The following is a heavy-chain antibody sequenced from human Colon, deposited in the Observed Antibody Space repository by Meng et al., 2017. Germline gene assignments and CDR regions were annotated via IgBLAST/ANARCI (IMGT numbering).Heavy chain of an antibody. Sequence: QVQWNESGPGLVNPSQNLSLPCTVSGGSLSSDTYYWTWIRQDPGKGLEWIGIINHSGSTYYNPSLKSRVTMSLDTSKQQFSLKLISVTAADTAVYFCARGLNEGGLAHSWFDPWGQGTLVTVSS. J-gene: IGHJ5*02. CDR1: GGSLSSDTYY. CDR3: ARGLNEGGLAHSWFDP. V-gene: IGHV4-31*03. CDR2: INHSGST. D-gene: IGHD1-1*01.